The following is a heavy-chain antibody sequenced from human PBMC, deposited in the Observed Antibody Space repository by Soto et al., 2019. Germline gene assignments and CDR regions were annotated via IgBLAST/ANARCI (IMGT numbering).Heavy chain of an antibody. Sequence: EVQLVETGGGLIQPGGSLRLSCAASGFSVGSNYMTWVRQSPGKGLEWVSLIYSNGDTDYADSVKGRFSISGDNFKNTLYLQMNNLRAEDTAVYHCARKSDSSPVPEADGVWGRGTQVTVSS. CDR2: IYSNGDT. J-gene: IGHJ4*02. D-gene: IGHD2-8*01. CDR3: ARKSDSSPVPEADGV. V-gene: IGHV3-53*02. CDR1: GFSVGSNY.